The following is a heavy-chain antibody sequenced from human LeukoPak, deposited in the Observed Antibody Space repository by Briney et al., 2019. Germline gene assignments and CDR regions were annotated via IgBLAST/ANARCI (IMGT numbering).Heavy chain of an antibody. CDR1: GYTFTGYY. Sequence: GASVTVSCKASGYTFTGYYMHWVRPAPGQGLGWMGWINPNSGGINYAQKFQGRVSMTRGTSISAVYMELSRLRSDDTAVYYCARDGTGVYNLVQYWGQGTLVTVSS. J-gene: IGHJ4*02. V-gene: IGHV1-2*02. CDR2: INPNSGGI. CDR3: ARDGTGVYNLVQY. D-gene: IGHD5-24*01.